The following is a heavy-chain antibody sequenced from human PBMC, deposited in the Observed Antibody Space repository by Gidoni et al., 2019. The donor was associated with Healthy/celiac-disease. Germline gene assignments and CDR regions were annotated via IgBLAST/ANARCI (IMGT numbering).Heavy chain of an antibody. D-gene: IGHD3-22*01. V-gene: IGHV1-3*01. J-gene: IGHJ3*02. CDR3: ARGLHDSSGYFPGAAAGSAFDI. CDR1: GYTFTSYA. Sequence: QVQLVQSGAEGKKPGASVKVSCKASGYTFTSYAMHWVRQAPGQRLEWMGWINAGNGNTKYSQKFQGRVTITRDTSASTAYMELSSLRSEDTAVYYCARGLHDSSGYFPGAAAGSAFDIWGQGTMVTVSS. CDR2: INAGNGNT.